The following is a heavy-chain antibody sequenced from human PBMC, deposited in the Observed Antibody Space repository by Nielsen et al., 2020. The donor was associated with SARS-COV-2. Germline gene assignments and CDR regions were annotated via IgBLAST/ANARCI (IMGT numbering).Heavy chain of an antibody. CDR2: IKSKTDGGTT. D-gene: IGHD3-16*02. CDR3: TTPMITFGGVIVIRYYYYGMDV. J-gene: IGHJ6*02. Sequence: GESLKISCAASGFTFSNAWMSWVRQAPGKGLEWVGRIKSKTDGGTTDYAAPVKGRFTISRDDSKNTLYLQMNSLKTEDTAVYYCTTPMITFGGVIVIRYYYYGMDVWGQGTTVTVSS. CDR1: GFTFSNAW. V-gene: IGHV3-15*01.